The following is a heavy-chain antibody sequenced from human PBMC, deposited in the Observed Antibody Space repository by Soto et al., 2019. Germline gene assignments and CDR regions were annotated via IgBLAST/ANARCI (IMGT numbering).Heavy chain of an antibody. CDR1: GGTFSSYA. J-gene: IGHJ3*02. Sequence: ASVKVSCKASGGTFSSYAISWVRQAPGQGLEWMGGIIPFFGTANYAQKLQGRVTMTTDTSTSTAYMELSSLRSDDTAVYYCARAGIRYAFDIWGQGTMVTVSS. CDR3: ARAGIRYAFDI. V-gene: IGHV1-69*05. D-gene: IGHD3-3*01. CDR2: IIPFFGTA.